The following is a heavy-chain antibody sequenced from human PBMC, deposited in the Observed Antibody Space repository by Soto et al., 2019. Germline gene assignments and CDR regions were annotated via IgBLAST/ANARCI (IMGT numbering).Heavy chain of an antibody. CDR1: GFTFSSSE. V-gene: IGHV3-48*03. J-gene: IGHJ4*02. CDR2: ISSSGSTI. CDR3: ARVMTTVPN. Sequence: EVQLVESGGGLVQPGGSLRLSCAASGFTFSSSEMNWVRQAPGKGLEWVSYISSSGSTIYYADSVKGRFTISRDNAKNSLYLQMNSLRAEDTAVYYCARVMTTVPNWGQGTLVTVSS. D-gene: IGHD4-17*01.